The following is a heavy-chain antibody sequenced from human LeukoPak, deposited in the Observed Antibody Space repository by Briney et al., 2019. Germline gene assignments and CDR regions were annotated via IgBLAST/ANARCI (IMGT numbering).Heavy chain of an antibody. J-gene: IGHJ4*02. CDR1: GFTVSSNY. D-gene: IGHD6-13*01. CDR2: IYSGGST. CDR3: ARVIPLGSSWYMDY. Sequence: GGSLRLSCAASGFTVSSNYMNWVRQAPGKGLEWVSIIYSGGSTYYADSVEGRFTISRDNAKNSLYLQMNSLRAEDTAVYYCARVIPLGSSWYMDYWGQGTLVTVSS. V-gene: IGHV3-53*01.